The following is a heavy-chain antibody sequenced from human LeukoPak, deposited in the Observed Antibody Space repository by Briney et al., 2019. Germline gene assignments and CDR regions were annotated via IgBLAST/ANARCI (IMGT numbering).Heavy chain of an antibody. V-gene: IGHV1-18*01. CDR2: ISAYNGNT. CDR1: GYTFTSYG. Sequence: ASVKVSCKASGYTFTSYGISWVRQAPGQGLEWMGWISAYNGNTNYAQKLQGRVTMTTDTSTSTAYIELRSLRSDDTAVYYCARDLGGYYDILTGYRRFDYWGQGTLVTVSS. D-gene: IGHD3-9*01. J-gene: IGHJ4*02. CDR3: ARDLGGYYDILTGYRRFDY.